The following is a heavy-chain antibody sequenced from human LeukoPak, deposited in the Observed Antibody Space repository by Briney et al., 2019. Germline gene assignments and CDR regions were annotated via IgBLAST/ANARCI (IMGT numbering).Heavy chain of an antibody. CDR1: GFTFSSYG. D-gene: IGHD6-13*01. J-gene: IGHJ3*02. V-gene: IGHV3-30*03. CDR2: ISYDGSNK. CDR3: ARGSSWFDAFDI. Sequence: GGSLRLSCAASGFTFSSYGMHWVRQAPGKGLEWVAVISYDGSNKYYADSVKGRFTISRDNSKNTLYLQMNSLRAEDTAVYYCARGSSWFDAFDIWGQGTMVTVSS.